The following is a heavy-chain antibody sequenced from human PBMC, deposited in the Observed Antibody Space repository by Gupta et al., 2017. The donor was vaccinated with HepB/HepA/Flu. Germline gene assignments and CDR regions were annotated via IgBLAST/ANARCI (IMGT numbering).Heavy chain of an antibody. V-gene: IGHV2-5*02. CDR2: IYWDDDK. CDR1: GFSLSTSGVG. Sequence: QITLKESGPTLVKPTQTLTLTCTFSGFSLSTSGVGVGWIRQPPGKALEWLALIYWDDDKRYSPSLKSRLTITKDTSKNQVVLTMTNMDPVDTATYYGAHMVLGGFGTVVRGATVFDYWGQGTLVTVSS. CDR3: AHMVLGGFGTVVRGATVFDY. D-gene: IGHD3-10*01. J-gene: IGHJ4*02.